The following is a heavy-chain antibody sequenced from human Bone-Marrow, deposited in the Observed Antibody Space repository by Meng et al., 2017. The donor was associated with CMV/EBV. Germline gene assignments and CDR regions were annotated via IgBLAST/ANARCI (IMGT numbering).Heavy chain of an antibody. CDR2: ISGSGGST. V-gene: IGHV3-23*01. CDR3: ANTRGRITMIVVATRYVGYFDY. J-gene: IGHJ4*02. D-gene: IGHD3-22*01. Sequence: GESLKISCAASGFNFSSYAMSWVRQAPGKGLEWVSAISGSGGSTYYADSVKGRFTISRDNSKNTLYLQMNSLRAEDTAVYYCANTRGRITMIVVATRYVGYFDYWGQGALVTVSS. CDR1: GFNFSSYA.